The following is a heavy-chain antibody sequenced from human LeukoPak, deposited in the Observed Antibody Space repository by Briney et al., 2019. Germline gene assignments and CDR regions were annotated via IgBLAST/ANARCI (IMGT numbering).Heavy chain of an antibody. V-gene: IGHV4-4*07. CDR3: AREDLTIFGVDRYYYYMDV. J-gene: IGHJ6*03. Sequence: SETLSLTCTVSGGSISTYYWSWIRQPAGKGLEWIGRIYTSGSTNYNPSLKSRVTMSVDTSKNQFSLKLSSVTAADTAVYYCAREDLTIFGVDRYYYYMDVWGKGTTVTVSS. CDR1: GGSISTYY. CDR2: IYTSGST. D-gene: IGHD3-3*01.